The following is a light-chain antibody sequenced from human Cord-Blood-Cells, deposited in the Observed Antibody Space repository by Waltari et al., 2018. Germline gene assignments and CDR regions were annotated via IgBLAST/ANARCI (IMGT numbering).Light chain of an antibody. CDR3: QQYNSYTWT. CDR2: DAS. Sequence: PSTLSASVGDRVTITCRASQSISSWLAWYQQKPGKAPKLLIYDASSLESGVPSRFSGSGSGTEFTLTISSLQPDDFATYYCQQYNSYTWTFGQGTKVEIK. V-gene: IGKV1-5*01. J-gene: IGKJ1*01. CDR1: QSISSW.